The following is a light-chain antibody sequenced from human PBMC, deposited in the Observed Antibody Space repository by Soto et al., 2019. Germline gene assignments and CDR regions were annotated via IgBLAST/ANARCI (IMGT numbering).Light chain of an antibody. CDR2: ATF. CDR1: QSVGSTY. V-gene: IGKV3-20*01. J-gene: IGKJ2*01. Sequence: ETVLTQSPGTLSLSPGERATLSCRASQSVGSTYLAWYHQKPGQAPRLLIYATFSRPTGIPDRFSGSGSGTDFTLTISRLEPEDFAVYHCQQYGNPPWTFGQGTKLEIK. CDR3: QQYGNPPWT.